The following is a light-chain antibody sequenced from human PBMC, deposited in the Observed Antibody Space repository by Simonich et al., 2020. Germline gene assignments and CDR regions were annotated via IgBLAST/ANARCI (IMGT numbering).Light chain of an antibody. CDR1: QSVLYSSNNKNY. J-gene: IGKJ2*01. CDR3: QQYYSTPYT. Sequence: DIVMTQSPDSLAVSLGERATIHCKSSQSVLYSSNNKNYLAWYQQNPGQPPKLLIYVASTRESGVPDRFIGSGSGTDFTLTISSLQAEDVAVYYCQQYYSTPYTFGQGTKLEIK. V-gene: IGKV4-1*01. CDR2: VAS.